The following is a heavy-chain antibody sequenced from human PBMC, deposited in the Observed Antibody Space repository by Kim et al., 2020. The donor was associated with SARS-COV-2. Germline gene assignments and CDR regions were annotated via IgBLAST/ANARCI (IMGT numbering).Heavy chain of an antibody. V-gene: IGHV1-58*01. CDR2: IVVGSGNT. CDR3: AADPGWGNLFDY. J-gene: IGHJ4*02. Sequence: SVKVPCKASGFTFTSSAVQWVRQARGQRLEWIGWIVVGSGNTNYAQKFQERVTITRDMSTSTAYMELSSLRSEDTAVYYCAADPGWGNLFDYWGQGTLVTVSS. CDR1: GFTFTSSA. D-gene: IGHD7-27*01.